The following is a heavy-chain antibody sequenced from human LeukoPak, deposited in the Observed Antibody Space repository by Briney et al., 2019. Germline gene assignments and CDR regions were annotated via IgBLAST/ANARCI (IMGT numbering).Heavy chain of an antibody. CDR1: GFTFSSYA. CDR2: ISGSGGST. CDR3: AKEKRVGVTPPYFDY. J-gene: IGHJ4*02. D-gene: IGHD1-26*01. Sequence: PGGPLRLSCAASGFTFSSYAMSWVRQAPGKGLEWVSLISGSGGSTYYADSVKGRFTISRDNSKNTLYLQMNSLRAEDTAVYYCAKEKRVGVTPPYFDYWGQGTLVTVSS. V-gene: IGHV3-23*01.